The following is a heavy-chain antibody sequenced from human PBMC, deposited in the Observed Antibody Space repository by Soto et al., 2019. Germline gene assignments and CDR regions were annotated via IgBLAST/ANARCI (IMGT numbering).Heavy chain of an antibody. V-gene: IGHV4-34*01. CDR2: ISRTETT. Sequence: XETLSLTCVVYGESFGGFYWSWVRQSPGKGLEWIGEISRTETTAYSPSLKSRVSISADTSKKQFSLTLTSVTAADTAVYYCVHSPNVAVDHWGQGTLVTVSS. J-gene: IGHJ4*01. CDR1: GESFGGFY. D-gene: IGHD2-15*01. CDR3: VHSPNVAVDH.